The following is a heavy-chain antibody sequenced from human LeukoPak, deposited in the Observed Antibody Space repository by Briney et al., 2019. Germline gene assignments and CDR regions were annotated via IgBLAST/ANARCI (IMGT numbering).Heavy chain of an antibody. CDR3: AREHYDAGGSFHMDV. CDR1: GYNFSTSW. Sequence: GESLKISCEGSGYNFSTSWIGWVRQRAGKGLEWMGIIYPGDSDITYSPSFQGLVSISADKSINTAYLQWSSLKASDTAMYFCAREHYDAGGSFHMDVWGQGTTVTVSS. V-gene: IGHV5-51*01. D-gene: IGHD4/OR15-4a*01. J-gene: IGHJ6*02. CDR2: IYPGDSDI.